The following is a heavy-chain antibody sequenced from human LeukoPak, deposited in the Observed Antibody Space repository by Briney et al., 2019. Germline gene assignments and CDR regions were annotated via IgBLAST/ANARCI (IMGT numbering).Heavy chain of an antibody. CDR3: ARGGGYSYSSLDV. V-gene: IGHV3-74*01. CDR1: GFTFSSHW. CDR2: INSDASST. Sequence: GGSLRLSCATSGFTFSSHWMHWVRQAPGKGLVWVSRINSDASSTSYADSVKGRFTISRDNAKNTLYLQMNSLRAEDTAVYYCARGGGYSYSSLDVWGQGTTDTVSS. J-gene: IGHJ6*02. D-gene: IGHD5-18*01.